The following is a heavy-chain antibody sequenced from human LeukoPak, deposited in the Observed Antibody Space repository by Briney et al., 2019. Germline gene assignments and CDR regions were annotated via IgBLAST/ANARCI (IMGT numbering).Heavy chain of an antibody. V-gene: IGHV1-24*01. D-gene: IGHD3-22*01. J-gene: IGHJ3*02. CDR2: FDPEDGET. CDR1: GYTLTELS. Sequence: GASVKVSCKVSGYTLTELSMHWVRQAPGKGLEWMGGFDPEDGETIYAQKFQGRVTMTEDTSTDTAYMELSSLRSEDTAVYYCATDSHYYDSSGYPRARAFDIWGQGTMVTVSS. CDR3: ATDSHYYDSSGYPRARAFDI.